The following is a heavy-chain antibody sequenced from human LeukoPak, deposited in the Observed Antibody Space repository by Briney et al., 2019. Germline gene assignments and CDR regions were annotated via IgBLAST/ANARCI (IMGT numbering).Heavy chain of an antibody. CDR3: AKFPQTSYYDILTGYQYGYYFDY. V-gene: IGHV3-30*18. CDR1: EFTFSSYG. D-gene: IGHD3-9*01. J-gene: IGHJ4*02. CDR2: ISYDGSNK. Sequence: GRSLRLSCAASEFTFSSYGMHWVRQAPGKGLEWVAVISYDGSNKYYADSVKGRFTISRDNSKNTLYLQMNSLRAEDTAVYYCAKFPQTSYYDILTGYQYGYYFDYWGQGTLVTVSS.